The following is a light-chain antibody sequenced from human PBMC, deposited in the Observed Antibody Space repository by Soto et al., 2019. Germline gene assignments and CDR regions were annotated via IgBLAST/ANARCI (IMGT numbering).Light chain of an antibody. CDR3: QQYNTYPLT. V-gene: IGKV1-5*03. Sequence: DIQMTQSPSTLSASVGDRVTITCRASQSISTWLAWYQQKPGKAPKLLIYKASSLESGVSSRFSGSGYGTEFTLTISSLQPDDFATYYCQQYNTYPLTFGGGTTVEIK. CDR2: KAS. J-gene: IGKJ4*01. CDR1: QSISTW.